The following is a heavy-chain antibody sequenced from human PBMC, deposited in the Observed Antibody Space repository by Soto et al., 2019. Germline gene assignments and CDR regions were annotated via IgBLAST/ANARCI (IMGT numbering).Heavy chain of an antibody. CDR1: GFTFYDYA. CDR3: ANAPCSSRWYWLDP. J-gene: IGHJ5*02. D-gene: IGHD6-13*01. CDR2: ISWNSDTI. Sequence: GGSPKLSCAASGFTFYDYAMHWVGQAPGKGLEWVSGISWNSDTIGNADSVKGRFTLSRNHAKNSLYLQMTSLRAENTALHYYANAPCSSRWYWLDPWGQGTLVTVSS. V-gene: IGHV3-9*01.